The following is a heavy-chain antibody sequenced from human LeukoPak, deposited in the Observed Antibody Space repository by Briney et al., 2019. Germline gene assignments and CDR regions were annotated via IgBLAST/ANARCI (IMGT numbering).Heavy chain of an antibody. Sequence: PGGSLRLSCTASGFTFSSYGIHWFPQAQGKGLEWVSFVRYDGKNQYYADSVKGRFTVSRDNSKKTVSLQMHSLRREDTAVYYCVKDLLQWYKFDSWGQGTLAIVSS. CDR1: GFTFSSYG. V-gene: IGHV3-30*02. J-gene: IGHJ4*02. CDR3: VKDLLQWYKFDS. D-gene: IGHD4-23*01. CDR2: VRYDGKNQ.